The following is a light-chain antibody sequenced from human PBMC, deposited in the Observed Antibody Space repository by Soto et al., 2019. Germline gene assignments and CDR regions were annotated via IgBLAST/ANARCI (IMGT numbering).Light chain of an antibody. Sequence: QSVLTQPPSVSAAPGQKITISCSGSDSNIWYNSVSWYQQLPGTAPKLLISENDERPSDLPDRFSASKSGTSATLGITGLQTGEEATYFCGTWDNGLSAVVFGGGTKVTVL. CDR1: DSNIWYNS. J-gene: IGLJ2*01. CDR3: GTWDNGLSAVV. V-gene: IGLV1-51*02. CDR2: END.